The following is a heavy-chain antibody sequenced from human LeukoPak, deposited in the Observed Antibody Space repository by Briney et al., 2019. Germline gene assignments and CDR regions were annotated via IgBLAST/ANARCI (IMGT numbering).Heavy chain of an antibody. V-gene: IGHV3-74*01. CDR3: ARDVPHNWFDT. CDR2: INSDGGGA. CDR1: GITFGNDW. Sequence: GGSLRLSCAASGITFGNDWMHWVRQGPGKGLVWISRINSDGGGAIYADSVKGRFTVSRDNAKNTLYLQMNGLRAEDTAVYYCARDVPHNWFDTWGQGTLVTVSS. J-gene: IGHJ5*02.